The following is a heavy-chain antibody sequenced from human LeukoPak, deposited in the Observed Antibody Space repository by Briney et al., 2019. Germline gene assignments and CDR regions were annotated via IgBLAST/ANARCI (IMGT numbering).Heavy chain of an antibody. J-gene: IGHJ4*02. V-gene: IGHV3-9*01. Sequence: GGSLRLSCTTSGFTFNDYAMHRVRQAPGKGLEWVAGISWNRNTIGYADSLRDRFTIFRDDAENSLYLQINSLRPEDTAIYYCAKDADDSGDHVGIDYWGQGILVTVSS. D-gene: IGHD4-17*01. CDR3: AKDADDSGDHVGIDY. CDR1: GFTFNDYA. CDR2: ISWNRNTI.